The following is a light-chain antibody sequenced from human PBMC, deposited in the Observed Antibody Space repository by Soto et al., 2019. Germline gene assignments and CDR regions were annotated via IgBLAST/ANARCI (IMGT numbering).Light chain of an antibody. J-gene: IGKJ2*01. CDR1: QSISTY. V-gene: IGKV1-39*01. CDR2: AAS. CDR3: QQSDTIPST. Sequence: DIQMTQSPSSLPASVGDRVTLTCRASQSISTYLNWYQQKPGKAPKLLIYAASSLQSGVPSRLSGSGSGTDFTLTISSLQPEDFATYYCQQSDTIPSTFGQGTKLEIK.